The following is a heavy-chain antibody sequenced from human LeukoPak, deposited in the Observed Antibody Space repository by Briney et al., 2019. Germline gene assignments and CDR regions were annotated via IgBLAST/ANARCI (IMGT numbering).Heavy chain of an antibody. J-gene: IGHJ5*02. CDR2: IYYSGST. CDR1: GGSIRSSYYY. V-gene: IGHV4-39*07. D-gene: IGHD6-13*01. CDR3: ARTPAAGHSNWFDP. Sequence: PSETLSLTCTVSGGSIRSSYYYWGWIRQPPGKGLEWIGYIYYSGSTYYNPSLKSRVTMSVDTSKNQFSLKLSSVTAVDTAVYYCARTPAAGHSNWFDPWGQGTLVTVSS.